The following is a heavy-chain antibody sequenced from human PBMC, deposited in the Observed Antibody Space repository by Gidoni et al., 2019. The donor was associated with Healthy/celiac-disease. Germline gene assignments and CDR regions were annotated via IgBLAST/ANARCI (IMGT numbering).Heavy chain of an antibody. CDR2: ISSSSSYI. V-gene: IGHV3-21*01. J-gene: IGHJ4*02. CDR1: GFTFSSYS. Sequence: EVQLVESGGGLVQPGGSLRLSCAASGFTFSSYSMNWVRQAPGKGLEWVSSISSSSSYIYYADSVKGRFTISRDNAKNSLYLQMNSLRAEDTAVYYCASEVGATGVDYWGQGTLVTVSS. CDR3: ASEVGATGVDY. D-gene: IGHD1-26*01.